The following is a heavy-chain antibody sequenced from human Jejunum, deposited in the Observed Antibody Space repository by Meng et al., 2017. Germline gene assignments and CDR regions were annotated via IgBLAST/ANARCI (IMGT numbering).Heavy chain of an antibody. CDR3: GRGGVTAALDY. CDR1: GFTLSHYY. D-gene: IGHD2-21*02. J-gene: IGHJ4*02. CDR2: INGDGSNT. Sequence: EVQLVEAGGCLVQPGGSLRLSCEASGFTLSHYYMHWARQVPGKGLVWVSDINGDGSNTRYADSVTGRFAISRDNAKNTLYLQMNSVRVEDTAVYYCGRGGVTAALDYWGRGTLVTVSS. V-gene: IGHV3-74*01.